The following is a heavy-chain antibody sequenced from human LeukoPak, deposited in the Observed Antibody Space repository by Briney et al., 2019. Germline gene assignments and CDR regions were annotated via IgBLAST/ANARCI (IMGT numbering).Heavy chain of an antibody. Sequence: GASVKVSCKASGYTFTDYYIHWVRLAPGQGLEWMGWINPNSGGTNYVQKFQGRVTMTRDTSISTAYMELSRLRSDDTAVYYCARVLPRLYYFDYWGQGTLVTVSS. CDR3: ARVLPRLYYFDY. CDR1: GYTFTDYY. V-gene: IGHV1-2*02. D-gene: IGHD3-10*01. J-gene: IGHJ4*02. CDR2: INPNSGGT.